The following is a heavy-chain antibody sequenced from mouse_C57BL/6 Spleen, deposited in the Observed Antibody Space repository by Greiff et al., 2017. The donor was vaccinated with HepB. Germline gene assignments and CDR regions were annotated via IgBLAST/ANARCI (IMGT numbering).Heavy chain of an antibody. CDR1: GYTFTDYE. CDR3: TRSGGSSYPYYAMDY. Sequence: QVQLKQSGAELVRPGASVTLSCKASGYTFTDYEMHWVKQTPVHGLEWIGAIDPETGGTAYNQKFKGKAILTADKSSSTAYMELRSLTSEDSAVYYCTRSGGSSYPYYAMDYWGQGTSVTVSS. CDR2: IDPETGGT. V-gene: IGHV1-15*01. D-gene: IGHD1-1*01. J-gene: IGHJ4*01.